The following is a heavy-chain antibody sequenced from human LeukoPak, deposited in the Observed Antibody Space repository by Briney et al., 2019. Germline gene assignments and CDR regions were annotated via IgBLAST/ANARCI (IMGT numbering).Heavy chain of an antibody. CDR1: GFTFTTYW. CDR3: TRDLMDYDVSTGLHHYYMDV. Sequence: PGGSLRLSCVASGFTFTTYWMSWVRQAPGKGLEWVANIKPDGSEQYYVDSVKGRFTISRDNTKNSLYLQMNSLRAEDTAVYYCTRDLMDYDVSTGLHHYYMDVWGQGTTVTVSS. J-gene: IGHJ6*02. D-gene: IGHD3-9*01. V-gene: IGHV3-7*01. CDR2: IKPDGSEQ.